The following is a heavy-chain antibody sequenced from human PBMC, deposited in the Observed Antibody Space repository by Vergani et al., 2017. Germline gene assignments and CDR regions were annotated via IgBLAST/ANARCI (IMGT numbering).Heavy chain of an antibody. CDR2: IIPIFGTA. D-gene: IGHD1-1*01. V-gene: IGHV1-69*18. Sequence: QVQLVQSGAEVKKPGSSVKVSCKASGGTFSRYAISWVRQAPGQGLEWMGRIIPIFGTANYAQKIQGRVTITADESTSTAYIELSSLRSEDTAVYFCARDLLERLVGYYYGMDVWGQGTTVTVSS. CDR1: GGTFSRYA. J-gene: IGHJ6*02. CDR3: ARDLLERLVGYYYGMDV.